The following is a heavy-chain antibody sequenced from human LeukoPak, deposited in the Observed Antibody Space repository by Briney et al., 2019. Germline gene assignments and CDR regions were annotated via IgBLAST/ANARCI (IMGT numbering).Heavy chain of an antibody. CDR3: ARPDDYGGKPAAFDI. CDR2: IYPGDSDT. CDR1: GYTFITYW. V-gene: IGHV5-51*01. D-gene: IGHD4-23*01. Sequence: GESLKISCKGSGYTFITYWIGWVRQMPGKGLEWMGIIYPGDSDTRYSPSFRGQVTISADTSINTAYLQWSSLKASDTAMYYCARPDDYGGKPAAFDIWGQGTMVTVSS. J-gene: IGHJ3*02.